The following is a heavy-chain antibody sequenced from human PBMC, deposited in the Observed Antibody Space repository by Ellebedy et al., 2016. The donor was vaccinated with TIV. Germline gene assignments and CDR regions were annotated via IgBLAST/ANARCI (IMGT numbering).Heavy chain of an antibody. CDR1: GYTFTSYY. CDR2: INPSGGST. Sequence: ASVKVSXKASGYTFTSYYMHWVRQAPGQGLEWMGIINPSGGSTSYAQKFQGRVTMTRDTSTSTVYMELSSLRSEDTAVYYCARAPEDYYGSGSWFHYGMDVWGQGTTVTVSS. CDR3: ARAPEDYYGSGSWFHYGMDV. V-gene: IGHV1-46*01. J-gene: IGHJ6*02. D-gene: IGHD3-10*01.